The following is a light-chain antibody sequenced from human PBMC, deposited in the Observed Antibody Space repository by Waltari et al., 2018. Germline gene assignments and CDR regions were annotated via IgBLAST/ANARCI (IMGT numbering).Light chain of an antibody. Sequence: QSVLTQPPSASGTPGQRVTISCSGSSSNIGSNTVNLYQQLPGTAPQLIIYSNTPRSSARPDRFTGAKYVTSASLAIIGLPSVDEADYYCAAWDDSLNGVVFGGGTKLTVL. CDR2: SNT. CDR3: AAWDDSLNGVV. J-gene: IGLJ2*01. CDR1: SSNIGSNT. V-gene: IGLV1-44*01.